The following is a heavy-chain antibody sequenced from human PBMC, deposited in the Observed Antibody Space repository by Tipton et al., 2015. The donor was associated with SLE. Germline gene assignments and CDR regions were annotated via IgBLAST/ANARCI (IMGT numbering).Heavy chain of an antibody. CDR2: IYYSGST. D-gene: IGHD3-16*01. CDR1: GGSISNYY. V-gene: IGHV4-59*12. Sequence: TLSLTCTVSGGSISNYYWSWIRQPPGKGLEWIGYIYYSGSTNYNPSLKSRVTISVDTSKNQFSLRLSSVTAADTAVYYCARGIARGIDPWGQGTLVTVSS. CDR3: ARGIARGIDP. J-gene: IGHJ5*02.